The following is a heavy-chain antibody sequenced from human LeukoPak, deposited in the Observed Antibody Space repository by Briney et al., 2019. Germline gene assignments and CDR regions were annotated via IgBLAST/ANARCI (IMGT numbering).Heavy chain of an antibody. CDR3: ARVRAGYDFWSGVFDN. V-gene: IGHV4-34*01. CDR2: INHSGST. Sequence: PSETLSLTCTVSGGSISSYYWSWIRQPPGKGLEWIGEINHSGSTNYNPSLKSRVTISIDTSKNQFSLKLSSVTAADTAVYYCARVRAGYDFWSGVFDNWGQGTLVTVSS. CDR1: GGSISSYY. D-gene: IGHD3-3*01. J-gene: IGHJ4*02.